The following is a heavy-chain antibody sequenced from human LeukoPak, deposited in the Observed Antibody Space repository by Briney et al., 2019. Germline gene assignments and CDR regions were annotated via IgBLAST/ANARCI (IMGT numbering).Heavy chain of an antibody. CDR1: GFTFSSYA. CDR2: ISYDGSNK. CDR3: ARDIAVAGTGEDY. Sequence: GRSLRLSCAASGFTFSSYAMHWVRQAPGKGLEWVAVISYDGSNKYYAASVKGRFTISRDNSKNTLYLQMNSLRAEDTAVYYCARDIAVAGTGEDYWGQGTLVTATS. J-gene: IGHJ4*02. D-gene: IGHD6-19*01. V-gene: IGHV3-30-3*01.